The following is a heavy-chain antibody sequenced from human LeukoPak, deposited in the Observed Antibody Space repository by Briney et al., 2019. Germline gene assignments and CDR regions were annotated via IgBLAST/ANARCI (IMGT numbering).Heavy chain of an antibody. Sequence: ASVKVSCKASGYTFTSYDINWVRQAPGQGLEWMGWMNPNSGNTGYAQKFQGRVTMTTDTSTSTAYMELRSLRSDDTAVYYCARWGPVTTNTYYFDYWGQGTLVTVSS. V-gene: IGHV1-8*02. D-gene: IGHD4-11*01. J-gene: IGHJ4*02. CDR3: ARWGPVTTNTYYFDY. CDR2: MNPNSGNT. CDR1: GYTFTSYD.